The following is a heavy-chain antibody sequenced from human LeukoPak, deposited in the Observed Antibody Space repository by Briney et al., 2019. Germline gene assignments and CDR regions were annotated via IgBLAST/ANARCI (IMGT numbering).Heavy chain of an antibody. CDR1: GFTFSTYS. D-gene: IGHD3-3*01. V-gene: IGHV3-48*01. CDR3: ARGPRRITIFGVDPNWFDP. J-gene: IGHJ5*02. CDR2: ISSSSSTI. Sequence: GGSLRLSCAASGFTFSTYSMNWVRQAPGKGLEWVSYISSSSSTIYYADSVKGRFTISRDNARDSLYLQMNSLRAEDTAVYYCARGPRRITIFGVDPNWFDPWGQRTLVTVSS.